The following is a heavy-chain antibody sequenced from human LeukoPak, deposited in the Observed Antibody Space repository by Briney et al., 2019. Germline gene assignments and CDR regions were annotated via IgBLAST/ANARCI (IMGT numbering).Heavy chain of an antibody. D-gene: IGHD2-15*01. CDR3: ARPGEGSEVDY. J-gene: IGHJ4*02. V-gene: IGHV5-51*01. Sequence: TVSCTASGYTFTSYDINWVRQATGQGLEWMGIIYPGDSDTRYSPSFQGQVTISADKSISTAYLQWSSLKASDTAMYYCARPGEGSEVDYWGQGTLVTVSS. CDR2: IYPGDSDT. CDR1: GYTFTSYD.